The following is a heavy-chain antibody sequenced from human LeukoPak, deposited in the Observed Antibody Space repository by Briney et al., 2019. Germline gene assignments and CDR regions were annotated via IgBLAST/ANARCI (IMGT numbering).Heavy chain of an antibody. J-gene: IGHJ4*02. D-gene: IGHD3-10*01. CDR1: GGSISSYY. Sequence: SETLSLTCTVSGGSISSYYWSWLRQPPGKGLEWVGYIYYSGSTNYTPSLESRVTISVDTSKNQFSLKLSSVTAADTAVYYCALSDAGSYNYWGQGTLVTVSS. CDR2: IYYSGST. CDR3: ALSDAGSYNY. V-gene: IGHV4-59*08.